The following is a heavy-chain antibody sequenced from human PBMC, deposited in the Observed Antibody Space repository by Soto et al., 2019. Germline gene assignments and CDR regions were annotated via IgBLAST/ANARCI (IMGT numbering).Heavy chain of an antibody. CDR2: ISGSGGST. CDR3: AKLTMGVVGAVFGACDI. Sequence: EVQLLESGGGLVQPGGSLRLSCAASGFTFSSYAMSWVRQAPGKGLEWVSAISGSGGSTYYADSVKGRFTISRDNSNNTLYLQLNGLRAEDTAVYDCAKLTMGVVGAVFGACDIWGQGTMVSVSS. J-gene: IGHJ3*02. V-gene: IGHV3-23*01. CDR1: GFTFSSYA. D-gene: IGHD1-26*01.